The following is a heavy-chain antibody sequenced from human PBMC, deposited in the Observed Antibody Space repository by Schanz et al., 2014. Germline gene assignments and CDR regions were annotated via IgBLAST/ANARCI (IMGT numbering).Heavy chain of an antibody. J-gene: IGHJ2*01. V-gene: IGHV1-46*01. CDR1: GYTFTNFF. D-gene: IGHD6-19*01. Sequence: QVHLVQSGAEVHKPGASLKISCKASGYTFTNFFLHWVRQAPGQGLEWMGIINPIGGSTTYAQKLRGAVTLTTDTSTDTAYLELTSLRSEDTAVYYCARLSVAGRPHVNYWYFDLWGRGTLVTVSS. CDR2: INPIGGST. CDR3: ARLSVAGRPHVNYWYFDL.